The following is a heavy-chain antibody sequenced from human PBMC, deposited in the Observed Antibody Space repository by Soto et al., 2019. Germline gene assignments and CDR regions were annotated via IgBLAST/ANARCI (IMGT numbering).Heavy chain of an antibody. J-gene: IGHJ4*02. V-gene: IGHV4-4*01. CDR1: GVSISSGNW. CDR3: ARLVYDTRLNYMYFDF. CDR2: IFHDGTA. D-gene: IGHD2-8*01. Sequence: ETLSLTCAVSGVSISSGNWWTWVRQTPQRGLEYIGEIFHDGTADYYPSFERRVAISVDTSKNQFSLKLTSVTAADTAIYFCARLVYDTRLNYMYFDFWGQGALVTVSS.